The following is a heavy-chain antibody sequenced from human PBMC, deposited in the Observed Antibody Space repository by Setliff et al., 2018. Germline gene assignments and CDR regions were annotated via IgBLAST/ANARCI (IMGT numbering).Heavy chain of an antibody. D-gene: IGHD3-3*01. Sequence: GASVKVSCKASGYTFTSYDINWVRQATGQGLEWMGWMNPNSGNTGYAQKFQGRVTITRNTSISTAYMELSSLRSEDTAVYYCARGRRGNYDFWSGCSNWFDPWGQGTLVTVSS. CDR1: GYTFTSYD. J-gene: IGHJ5*02. V-gene: IGHV1-8*03. CDR3: ARGRRGNYDFWSGCSNWFDP. CDR2: MNPNSGNT.